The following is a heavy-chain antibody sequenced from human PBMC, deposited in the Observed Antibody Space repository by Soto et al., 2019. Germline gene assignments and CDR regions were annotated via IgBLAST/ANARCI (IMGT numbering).Heavy chain of an antibody. CDR1: GGSFSGYY. Sequence: QVQLQQWGAGLLKPSETLSLTCAVYGGSFSGYYWSWIRQPPGKGLEWIGEINHSGSTNYNPSLRSRVTISVDTSKNQFSLKLSSVTAADTAGYYCARGNDYGYSGHAFDIWGQGTMVTVSS. CDR3: ARGNDYGYSGHAFDI. V-gene: IGHV4-34*01. CDR2: INHSGST. D-gene: IGHD4-17*01. J-gene: IGHJ3*02.